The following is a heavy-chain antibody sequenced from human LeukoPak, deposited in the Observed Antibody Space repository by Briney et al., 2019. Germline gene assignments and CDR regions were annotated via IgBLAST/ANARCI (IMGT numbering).Heavy chain of an antibody. Sequence: GGSLRLSCAASGFTFSSYGMHWVRQAPGKGLVWVSRINSDESSTVYADSVKGRFTISRDNAKNTLHLQMNSLRAEDTAVYYCARGDSRGYYYTSGFDPWGQGTLVTVSS. V-gene: IGHV3-74*01. CDR1: GFTFSSYG. CDR2: INSDESST. D-gene: IGHD3-22*01. J-gene: IGHJ5*02. CDR3: ARGDSRGYYYTSGFDP.